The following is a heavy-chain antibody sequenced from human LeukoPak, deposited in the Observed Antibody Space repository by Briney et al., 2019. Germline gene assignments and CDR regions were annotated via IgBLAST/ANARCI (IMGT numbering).Heavy chain of an antibody. CDR3: AREAGGNRPLDY. CDR1: GGSISSYY. Sequence: SETLSLTCNVSGGSISSYYWSWIRQPSGKGLEWIGQLYTSGNTNYNPSLKSRVTMSLDPSKNQVSLNLSSVTAADTAIYYCAREAGGNRPLDYWGQGTLVTVSS. D-gene: IGHD4-23*01. J-gene: IGHJ4*02. V-gene: IGHV4-4*07. CDR2: LYTSGNT.